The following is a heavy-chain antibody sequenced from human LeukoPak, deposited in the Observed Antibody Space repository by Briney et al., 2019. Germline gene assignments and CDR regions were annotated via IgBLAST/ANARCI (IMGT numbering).Heavy chain of an antibody. CDR1: GFTFSSYG. Sequence: GGSLRLSCAASGFTFSSYGMHWVRQAPGKGLEWVAVISYDGSNKYYADSVKGRFTISRDNSKNMLYLQMNSLRAEDTAVYYCAKEDLITIFGVVITHYYYYGMDVWGQGTTVTVSS. J-gene: IGHJ6*02. V-gene: IGHV3-30*18. D-gene: IGHD3-3*01. CDR2: ISYDGSNK. CDR3: AKEDLITIFGVVITHYYYYGMDV.